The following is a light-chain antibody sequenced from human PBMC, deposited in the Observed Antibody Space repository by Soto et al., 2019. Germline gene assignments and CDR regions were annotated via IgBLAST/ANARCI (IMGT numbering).Light chain of an antibody. CDR1: QSVSSSY. CDR2: GAS. J-gene: IGKJ4*01. CDR3: QQYGSSPLT. V-gene: IGKV3-20*01. Sequence: EIVLTQSRGSLSLSPGERAIVSCRASQSVSSSYLAWYQQKPGQAPRLLIYGASSRATGIPDRFSGSGSGTDLTLTISRLEPEDFAVYYCQQYGSSPLTFGGGTKVEIK.